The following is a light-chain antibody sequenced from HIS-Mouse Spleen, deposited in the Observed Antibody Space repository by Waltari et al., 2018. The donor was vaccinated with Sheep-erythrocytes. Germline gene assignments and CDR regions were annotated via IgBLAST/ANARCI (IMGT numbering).Light chain of an antibody. CDR1: SSDVGGYNY. Sequence: QSALTQPHSVSGSPGQSVTISCTGTSSDVGGYNYVSWYQQHPGKAPKLMIYDVSKRPSGVPDRFSGYKSGNTASLTSSGLQAEDEADYYCCSYAGSYNHVFATGTKVTVL. V-gene: IGLV2-11*01. CDR2: DVS. CDR3: CSYAGSYNHV. J-gene: IGLJ1*01.